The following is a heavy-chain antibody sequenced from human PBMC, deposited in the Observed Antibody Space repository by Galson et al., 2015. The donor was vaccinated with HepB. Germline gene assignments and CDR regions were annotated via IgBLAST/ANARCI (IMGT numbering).Heavy chain of an antibody. Sequence: TLSLTCTVSGGSISSSTYYWGWIRQPPGKGLEWIGSIYYSGNAYYNPSLKSRVTISVDTSKNQFSLKLSSVTAADTAVYYCARHHDYGGNQFYNWFDPWGQGTLVTVSS. J-gene: IGHJ5*02. CDR2: IYYSGNA. CDR3: ARHHDYGGNQFYNWFDP. V-gene: IGHV4-39*01. CDR1: GGSISSSTYY. D-gene: IGHD4-23*01.